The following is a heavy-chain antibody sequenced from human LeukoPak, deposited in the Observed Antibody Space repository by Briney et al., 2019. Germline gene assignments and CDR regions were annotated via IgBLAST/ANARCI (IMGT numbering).Heavy chain of an antibody. J-gene: IGHJ4*02. Sequence: GRSLRLSCAASGFTFSSYGMHWVRQAPGKGLEWVAVISYDGSNKYYADSVQGRFTISRDNSKNTLYLQMNSLRAEDTAVYYCAGEVSSSWTNFDYWGQGTLVTVSS. CDR2: ISYDGSNK. CDR1: GFTFSSYG. D-gene: IGHD6-13*01. V-gene: IGHV3-30*03. CDR3: AGEVSSSWTNFDY.